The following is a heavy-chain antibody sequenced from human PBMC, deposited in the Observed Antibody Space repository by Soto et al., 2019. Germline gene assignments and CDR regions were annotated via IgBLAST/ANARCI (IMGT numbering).Heavy chain of an antibody. J-gene: IGHJ5*02. CDR1: VGSISSGGYS. V-gene: IGHV4-30-2*01. CDR3: ASTFKLALPGQFDP. Sequence: SETLSLTCAVSVGSISSGGYSWSWIRQPPGKGLEWIGYIYHSGSTYYNPSLKSRVTISVDRSKNQFSLKLSSVTAADTAVYYCASTFKLALPGQFDPWGQGTLVTVSS. CDR2: IYHSGST. D-gene: IGHD1-26*01.